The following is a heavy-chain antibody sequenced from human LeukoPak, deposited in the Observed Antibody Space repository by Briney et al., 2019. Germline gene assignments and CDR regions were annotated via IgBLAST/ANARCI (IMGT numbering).Heavy chain of an antibody. CDR1: GDSISSGSYY. V-gene: IGHV4-61*02. CDR2: MHTSGTT. CDR3: ARTIGYTNGWYDY. D-gene: IGHD6-19*01. J-gene: IGHJ4*02. Sequence: SETLSLTCTVSGDSISSGSYYWSWIRQPAGKGLEWIGRMHTSGTTNYNPSLESRVTISIDTSKNQFSLKLSSVTAADTAVYCCARTIGYTNGWYDYWGQGTLVTVSS.